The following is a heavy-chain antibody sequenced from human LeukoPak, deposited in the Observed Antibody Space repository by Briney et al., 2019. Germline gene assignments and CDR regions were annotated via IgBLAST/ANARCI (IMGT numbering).Heavy chain of an antibody. CDR1: GFSLRTSRVG. V-gene: IGHV2-5*01. Sequence: SGPTLVNPTQPLTLTCTFSGFSLRTSRVGVGWIRQPPVKALEWLALIYWNDDKRYSPSLKSRLTITKDTSKNQVVLTMTNMDPVDTATDCCAHLGGPAHFDYWGQGTLVTVSS. CDR2: IYWNDDK. J-gene: IGHJ4*02. D-gene: IGHD3-16*01. CDR3: AHLGGPAHFDY.